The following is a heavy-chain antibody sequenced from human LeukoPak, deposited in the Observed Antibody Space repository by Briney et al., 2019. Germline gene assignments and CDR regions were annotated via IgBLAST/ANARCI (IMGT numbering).Heavy chain of an antibody. CDR1: GYTFTTYY. Sequence: GASVKVSCKASGYTFTTYYMHWVRQAPGQGLEWMGIINPSGGATSYAQRFQGRVTMTRDTSTSTVYMELSSLRSEDTAVYYCARDRGGTIGAALYYFDSWGQGTLVTVSS. V-gene: IGHV1-46*01. J-gene: IGHJ4*02. D-gene: IGHD6-13*01. CDR3: ARDRGGTIGAALYYFDS. CDR2: INPSGGAT.